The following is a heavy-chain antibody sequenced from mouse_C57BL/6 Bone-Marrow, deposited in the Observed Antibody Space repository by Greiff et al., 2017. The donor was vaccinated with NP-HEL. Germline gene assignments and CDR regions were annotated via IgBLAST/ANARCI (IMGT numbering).Heavy chain of an antibody. CDR3: AREQVLGRYFDY. V-gene: IGHV5-6*01. Sequence: EVQLKESGGDLVKPGGSLKLSCAASGFTFSSYGMSWVRQTPDKRLEWVATISSGGSYTYYPDSVKGRFTISRDNAKNTLYLQMSSLKSEDTAMYYCAREQVLGRYFDYWGQGTTLTVSS. J-gene: IGHJ2*01. CDR1: GFTFSSYG. D-gene: IGHD4-1*01. CDR2: ISSGGSYT.